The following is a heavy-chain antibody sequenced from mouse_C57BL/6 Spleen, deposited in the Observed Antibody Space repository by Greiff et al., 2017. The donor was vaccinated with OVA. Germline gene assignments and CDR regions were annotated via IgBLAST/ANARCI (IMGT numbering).Heavy chain of an antibody. CDR1: GFSFIPYA. D-gene: IGHD1-1*01. V-gene: IGHV10-1*01. CDR3: VGGYGSGRWYFDV. Sequence: GGGLVQPKGSLKLSCAASGFSFIPYALNWVRQAPGKGLEWVALIRSNSNNYASYYADSVKDRFTISRDDSENMLYLQMNNVRTDDTAMYYCVGGYGSGRWYFDVWGTGTTVTVSS. CDR2: IRSNSNNYAS. J-gene: IGHJ1*03.